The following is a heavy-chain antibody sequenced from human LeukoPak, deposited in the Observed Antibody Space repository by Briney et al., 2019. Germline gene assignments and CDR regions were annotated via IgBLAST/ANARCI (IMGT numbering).Heavy chain of an antibody. V-gene: IGHV1-18*01. CDR1: GYTFSSSG. Sequence: ASVKVSCKASGYTFSSSGINWVRQAPGQGLEWVGWISAYNGNTDYAQKVQGRVTMTTDRPKSTGYMELRSLRSDDTAVYYCARERSDGDAFDIWGQGTMVIVSS. J-gene: IGHJ3*02. CDR3: ARERSDGDAFDI. CDR2: ISAYNGNT.